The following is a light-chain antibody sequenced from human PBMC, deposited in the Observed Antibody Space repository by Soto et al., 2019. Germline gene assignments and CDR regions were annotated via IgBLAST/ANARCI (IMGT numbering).Light chain of an antibody. CDR2: EAS. J-gene: IGKJ2*01. Sequence: DIQLTQSASTLSASVGDRVTITCRASRSINEWLAWYQKKPGKAPKLLIYEASKLESGVPSRFSGSGSGTEFTLTISSPQPDDLATYYCQETNYYVFGQGTQVEIK. CDR1: RSINEW. V-gene: IGKV1-5*01. CDR3: QETNYYV.